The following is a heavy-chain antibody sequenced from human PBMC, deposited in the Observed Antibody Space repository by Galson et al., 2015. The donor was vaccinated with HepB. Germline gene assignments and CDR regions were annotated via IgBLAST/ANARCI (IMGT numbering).Heavy chain of an antibody. Sequence: SVKVSCKASGYTFTGYYMHWVRQAPGQGLEWMGRINPNSGGTNYAQKFQGRVTMTRDTSISTAYMELSRLRSDDTAVYYCARDPLYSNYEMGWFDPWGQGTLVTVSS. V-gene: IGHV1-2*06. J-gene: IGHJ5*02. D-gene: IGHD4-11*01. CDR3: ARDPLYSNYEMGWFDP. CDR2: INPNSGGT. CDR1: GYTFTGYY.